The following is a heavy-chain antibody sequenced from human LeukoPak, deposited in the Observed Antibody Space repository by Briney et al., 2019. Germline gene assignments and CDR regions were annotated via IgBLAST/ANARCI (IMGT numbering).Heavy chain of an antibody. CDR2: ISRSDTTV. Sequence: GGSLRLSCAASGFIFSDYYMSWIRQAPGKGLEWVSYISRSDTTVYYADSVKGRFTVSGDDAKSSLYLQMNSLRAEDSAVYYCARGPNHYGYYDLDVWGQGTTVIVSS. V-gene: IGHV3-11*01. J-gene: IGHJ6*02. CDR1: GFIFSDYY. CDR3: ARGPNHYGYYDLDV.